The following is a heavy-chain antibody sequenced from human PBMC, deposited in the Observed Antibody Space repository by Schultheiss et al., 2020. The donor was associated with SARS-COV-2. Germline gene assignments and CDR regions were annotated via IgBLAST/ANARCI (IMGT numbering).Heavy chain of an antibody. CDR1: GGSISSYY. V-gene: IGHV4-59*01. CDR3: ARGNDSMYYYGMDV. CDR2: MYYSGST. Sequence: ETLSLTCTVSGGSISSYYWSWIRQPPGKGLEWIGYMYYSGSTSYKPSLKSRVTISVDTSKKQLSLKLSSVTAADTAVYYCARGNDSMYYYGMDVWGQGTTVTVSS. J-gene: IGHJ6*02. D-gene: IGHD3-3*01.